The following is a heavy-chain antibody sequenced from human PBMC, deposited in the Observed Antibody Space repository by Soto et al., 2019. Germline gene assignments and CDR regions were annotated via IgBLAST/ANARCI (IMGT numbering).Heavy chain of an antibody. J-gene: IGHJ4*02. CDR2: IIPIFGTA. V-gene: IGHV1-69*13. CDR1: GGTFSSYA. D-gene: IGHD4-17*01. CDR3: AKRGYGDFYLDY. Sequence: GASVKVSCKASGGTFSSYAISWVRQAPGQGLEWMGGIIPIFGTANYAQKFQGRVTITADESTSTAYMELSSLRSEDTAVYYCAKRGYGDFYLDYWGQGTLVTVSS.